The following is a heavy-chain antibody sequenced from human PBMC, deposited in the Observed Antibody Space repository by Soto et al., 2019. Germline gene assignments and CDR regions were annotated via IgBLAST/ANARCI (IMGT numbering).Heavy chain of an antibody. CDR2: IYHSGST. Sequence: PLETLSLTCAVSGGSISSGGYSWSWIRQPPGKGLEWIGYIYHSGSTYYNPSLKSRVTISVDRSKNQFSLKLSSVTATDTAVYYCAGGWLRADYWGQGTLVTVSS. D-gene: IGHD5-12*01. CDR1: GGSISSGGYS. J-gene: IGHJ4*02. V-gene: IGHV4-30-2*01. CDR3: AGGWLRADY.